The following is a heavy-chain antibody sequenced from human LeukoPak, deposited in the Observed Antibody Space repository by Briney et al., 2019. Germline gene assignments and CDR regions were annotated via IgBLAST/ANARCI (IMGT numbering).Heavy chain of an antibody. CDR1: GFIFSSCT. J-gene: IGHJ3*02. CDR2: VSVSGAT. D-gene: IGHD2-21*01. CDR3: VRDHLWAFDI. Sequence: PGGSLRLSCAASGFIFSSCTMNWVRQAPGKGLEWISFVSVSGATDCPDSVKGRFTISRDNVRNSLYLQMNSLRDDDTAVYYCVRDHLWAFDIWGQGTMVTVSS. V-gene: IGHV3-48*02.